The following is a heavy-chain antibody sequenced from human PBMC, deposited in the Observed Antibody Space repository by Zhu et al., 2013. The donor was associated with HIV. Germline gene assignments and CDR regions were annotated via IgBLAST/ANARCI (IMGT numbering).Heavy chain of an antibody. CDR1: GGSISSYY. J-gene: IGHJ2*01. D-gene: IGHD6-19*01. CDR3: ARDSDPRSSGRRGFDL. V-gene: IGHV4-59*01. CDR2: IYYSGST. Sequence: QVQLQESGPGLVKPSETLSLTCTVSGGSISSYYWSWIRQPPGKGLEWIGYIYYSGSTNYNPSLKSRVTISVDTSKNQFSLKLSSVTAADAAVYYCARDSDPRSSGRRGFDLWGPWHPGHCLL.